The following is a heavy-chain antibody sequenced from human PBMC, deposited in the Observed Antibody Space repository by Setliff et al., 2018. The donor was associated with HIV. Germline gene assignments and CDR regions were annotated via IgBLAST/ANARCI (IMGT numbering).Heavy chain of an antibody. D-gene: IGHD5-18*01. CDR2: IYYSGST. J-gene: IGHJ5*02. Sequence: SETLSLTCTVSGGSISSSSYYWGWIRQPPGKGLEWIGSIYYSGSTYYNPSLKSRVTISVDTSKNQFSLKLSSVTAADTAVYYCARHGGEYSYGYYRWFDPWGQGTLVTVSS. V-gene: IGHV4-39*01. CDR1: GGSISSSSYY. CDR3: ARHGGEYSYGYYRWFDP.